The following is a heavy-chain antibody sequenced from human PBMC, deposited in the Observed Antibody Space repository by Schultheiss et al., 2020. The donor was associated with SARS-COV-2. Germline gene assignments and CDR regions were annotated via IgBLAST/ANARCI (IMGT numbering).Heavy chain of an antibody. V-gene: IGHV3-11*04. J-gene: IGHJ6*02. CDR3: AKGPINHGMDV. Sequence: GGSLRLSCAASGFTFSNAWMSWVRQAPGKGLEWVSYISSSGSTIYYADSVKGRFTISRDNAKNSLYLQMNSLRAEDTAVYYCAKGPINHGMDVWGQGTTVTVSS. CDR1: GFTFSNAW. CDR2: ISSSGSTI.